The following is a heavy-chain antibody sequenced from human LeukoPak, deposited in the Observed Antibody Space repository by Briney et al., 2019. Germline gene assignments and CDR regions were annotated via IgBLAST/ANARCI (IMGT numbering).Heavy chain of an antibody. J-gene: IGHJ6*03. CDR1: GFTFSSYA. CDR2: ISGSGDST. D-gene: IGHD2-15*01. CDR3: AKKGNYCSGGSCYSDYYYYYMDV. Sequence: GGSLRLSCAASGFTFSSYALTWARQAPGKGLEGVSSISGSGDSTSYADSVKGRFTISRDNSKKTMYLQMNSLRAEDTAIYYCAKKGNYCSGGSCYSDYYYYYMDVWGKGTTVTVSS. V-gene: IGHV3-23*01.